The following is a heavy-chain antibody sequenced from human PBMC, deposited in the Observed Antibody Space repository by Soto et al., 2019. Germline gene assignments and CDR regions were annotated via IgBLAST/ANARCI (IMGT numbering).Heavy chain of an antibody. D-gene: IGHD3-16*01. CDR1: GYTFTSYW. CDR2: IYPGDSDT. J-gene: IGHJ4*02. Sequence: GESLKISCKSSGYTFTSYWIAWVRQMPGKGLELMGIIYPGDSDTRYSPSLQGQFTISADKSISTAYLQWHSLKASDTAMYYCARHLGDSFRRFDSWGQGTLVTVSS. V-gene: IGHV5-51*01. CDR3: ARHLGDSFRRFDS.